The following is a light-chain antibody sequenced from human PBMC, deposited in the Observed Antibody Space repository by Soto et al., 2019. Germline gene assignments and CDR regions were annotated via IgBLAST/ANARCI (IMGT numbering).Light chain of an antibody. CDR3: QQDNNWPIT. Sequence: IVMTQSPATLSXSXXXXXTXXXXASQSVSRNLAWYQQKPGQAPRLLIYDASTRATGTPARFSGSGSGTKFALSISSLQSEDFTLYSCQQDNNWPITFGQGTRLEI. CDR1: QSVSRN. V-gene: IGKV3D-15*01. CDR2: DAS. J-gene: IGKJ5*01.